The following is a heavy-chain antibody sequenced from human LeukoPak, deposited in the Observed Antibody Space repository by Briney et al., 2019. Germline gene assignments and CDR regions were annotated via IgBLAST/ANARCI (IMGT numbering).Heavy chain of an antibody. J-gene: IGHJ4*02. CDR1: GLTFSSYS. V-gene: IGHV3-21*01. D-gene: IGHD6-13*01. CDR3: ARDLIAAAGTPGIDY. Sequence: GGSLRLSCAASGLTFSSYSMNWVRQAPGKGLEWVSSISSSSSYIYYADSVKGRFTISRDNAKNSLYLQMNSLRAEDTAVYYCARDLIAAAGTPGIDYWGQGTLVTVSS. CDR2: ISSSSSYI.